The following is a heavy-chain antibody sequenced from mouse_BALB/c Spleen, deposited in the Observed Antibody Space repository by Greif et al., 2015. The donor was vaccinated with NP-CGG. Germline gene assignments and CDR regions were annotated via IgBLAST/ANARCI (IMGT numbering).Heavy chain of an antibody. V-gene: IGHV5-6-3*01. D-gene: IGHD1-2*01. J-gene: IGHJ4*01. CDR2: INSNGGST. CDR1: GFTFSSYG. CDR3: ARGWDWLLSYAMDY. Sequence: DVMLVESGGGLVQPGGSLKLSCAASGFTFSSYGMSWVRQTPDKRLELVATINSNGGSTYYPDSVKGRFTISRDNAKNTLYLQMSSLKSEDTAMYYCARGWDWLLSYAMDYWGQGTSVTVSS.